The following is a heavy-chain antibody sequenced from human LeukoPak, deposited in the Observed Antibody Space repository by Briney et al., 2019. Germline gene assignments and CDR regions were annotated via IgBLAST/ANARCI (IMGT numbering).Heavy chain of an antibody. CDR2: IGISSGNT. J-gene: IGHJ4*02. D-gene: IGHD1-1*01. CDR3: ARDHNYAFDN. V-gene: IGHV3-48*04. CDR1: GFTFSSYA. Sequence: GGSLRLSCDASGFTFSSYAMTWVRQAPGKGLEWISYIGISSGNTKYADSVKGRFTISGDNAKKSLYLQMNSLRVEDTAVYYCARDHNYAFDNWGQGTLVTVSS.